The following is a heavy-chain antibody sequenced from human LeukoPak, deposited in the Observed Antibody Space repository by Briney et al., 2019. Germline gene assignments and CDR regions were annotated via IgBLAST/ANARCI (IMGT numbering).Heavy chain of an antibody. CDR2: IYYSGST. CDR3: ARQYDSSGYDAFEI. Sequence: SETLSLTCTVSGGSISSYYWSWIRQPPGKGLEWIGYIYYSGSTNYNPSLKSRVTISVDTSKNQFSLKLSSVTAADTAVYYCARQYDSSGYDAFEIWGQGTMVTVSS. D-gene: IGHD3-22*01. J-gene: IGHJ3*02. CDR1: GGSISSYY. V-gene: IGHV4-59*01.